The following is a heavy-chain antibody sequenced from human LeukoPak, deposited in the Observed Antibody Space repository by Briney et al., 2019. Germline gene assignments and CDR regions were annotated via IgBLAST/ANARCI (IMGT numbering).Heavy chain of an antibody. D-gene: IGHD4-17*01. V-gene: IGHV3-66*01. CDR3: ARDDGDYGGLASAFDI. CDR2: IYSGGDT. CDR1: GFTVSSNY. J-gene: IGHJ3*02. Sequence: PGGSLRLSCAASGFTVSSNYMGWVRQAPGKGLEWVSVIYSGGDTYYADSVKGRFTISRDNSKNMIYLEMTSLKAEDTAVYYCARDDGDYGGLASAFDIWGQGTMVTVSS.